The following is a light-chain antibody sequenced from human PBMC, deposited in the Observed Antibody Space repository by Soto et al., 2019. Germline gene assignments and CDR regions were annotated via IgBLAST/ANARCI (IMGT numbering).Light chain of an antibody. J-gene: IGKJ4*01. CDR2: DSY. V-gene: IGKV1-27*01. Sequence: DIQMTQFPSALSASVGDRFTITCRASQGISNYVVWYQQKPGEVPNLLIYDSYKLQSGVPSRFRGSGSGTDFTLTISSLQPEDAATYYCQKYNTALLTFGGATKVDIK. CDR1: QGISNY. CDR3: QKYNTALLT.